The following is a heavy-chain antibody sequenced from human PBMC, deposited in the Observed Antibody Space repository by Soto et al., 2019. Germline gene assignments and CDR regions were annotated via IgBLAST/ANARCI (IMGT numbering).Heavy chain of an antibody. J-gene: IGHJ5*02. CDR3: ARRGSAFWSGYYTGYSWFDP. V-gene: IGHV4-39*01. Sequence: SETLSLTCTVSGGSISSSSYYWGWIRQPPGKGLEWIGSIYYSGSTYYNPSLKSRVTISVDTSKNQFSLKLSSVTAADTAVYYCARRGSAFWSGYYTGYSWFDPWGQGTLVTVS. CDR1: GGSISSSSYY. CDR2: IYYSGST. D-gene: IGHD3-3*01.